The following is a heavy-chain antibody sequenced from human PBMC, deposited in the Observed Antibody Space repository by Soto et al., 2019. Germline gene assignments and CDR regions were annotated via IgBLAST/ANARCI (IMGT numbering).Heavy chain of an antibody. J-gene: IGHJ6*02. CDR3: ARGHYYYGMDV. V-gene: IGHV4-30-2*01. CDR1: NGSVSSGTYS. CDR2: IYYSGTT. Sequence: SETLSLTCTVSNGSVSSGTYSWSWVRQPPGKGLEWIGYIYYSGTTYYTPSLKSRLTMSMDRANDHFSLNLTTVTAADTAVYFCARGHYYYGMDVWGQGITVTVSS.